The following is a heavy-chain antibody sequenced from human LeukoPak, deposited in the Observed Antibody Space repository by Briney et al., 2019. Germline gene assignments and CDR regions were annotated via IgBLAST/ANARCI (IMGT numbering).Heavy chain of an antibody. D-gene: IGHD1-7*01. Sequence: PGGSLRLSCAASGFTFSSYAMSWVRQAPGEGLEWVSAISGSGGSTYYADSVKGRFTISRDNSKNTLYLQMNSLRAEDTAVYYCAKVARIPRGLYKWNFNWFDPWGQGTLVTVSS. CDR1: GFTFSSYA. V-gene: IGHV3-23*01. J-gene: IGHJ5*02. CDR3: AKVARIPRGLYKWNFNWFDP. CDR2: ISGSGGST.